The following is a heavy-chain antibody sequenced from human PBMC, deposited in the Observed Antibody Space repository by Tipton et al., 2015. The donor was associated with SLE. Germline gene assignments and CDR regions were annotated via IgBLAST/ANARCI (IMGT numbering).Heavy chain of an antibody. CDR2: IYYSGST. CDR3: ARAYNWNYPSLYYDGWYFDY. CDR1: GGSISSSSYY. D-gene: IGHD1-7*01. J-gene: IGHJ4*02. V-gene: IGHV4-39*07. Sequence: TLSLTCTVSGGSISSSSYYWGWIRQPPGKGLEWIGSIYYSGSTYYNPSLKSRVTISVDTSKNQFSLQLNSVTPEDTAVYYCARAYNWNYPSLYYDGWYFDYWGQGTLVTVSS.